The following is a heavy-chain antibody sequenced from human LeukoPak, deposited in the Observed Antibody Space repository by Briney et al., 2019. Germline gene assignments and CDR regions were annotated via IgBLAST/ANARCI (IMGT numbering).Heavy chain of an antibody. CDR3: AKVSGWSSGPFDY. CDR2: VSWDGGAT. CDR1: GFTFDDYP. V-gene: IGHV3-43D*03. D-gene: IGHD6-19*01. Sequence: GGSLRLSCAASGFTFDDYPMHWVRQAPGKGLEWVSLVSWDGGATFYADSVKGRFTISRDNSKNTLYLQMNSLRAEDTAVYYCAKVSGWSSGPFDYWGQGTLVTVSS. J-gene: IGHJ4*02.